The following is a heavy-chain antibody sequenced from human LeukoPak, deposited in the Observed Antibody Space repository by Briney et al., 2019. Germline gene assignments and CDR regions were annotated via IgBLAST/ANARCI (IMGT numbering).Heavy chain of an antibody. CDR1: GLTFSSYS. Sequence: GGALRLSCVASGLTFSSYSMNWVRQAPGKGLEWVSNISSSSSTVYYADSVKGRFTISRDNAKNSLYLQMNSLRAEDTAVYYCARDIARVVVSPYGMDVWGQGTTATVSS. V-gene: IGHV3-48*01. D-gene: IGHD3-22*01. J-gene: IGHJ6*02. CDR3: ARDIARVVVSPYGMDV. CDR2: ISSSSSTV.